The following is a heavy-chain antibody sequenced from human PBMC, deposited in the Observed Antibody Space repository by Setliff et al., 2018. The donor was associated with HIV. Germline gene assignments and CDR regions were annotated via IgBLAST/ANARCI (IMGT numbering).Heavy chain of an antibody. D-gene: IGHD1-26*01. V-gene: IGHV1-46*01. CDR2: INTSGGRT. Sequence: GAPVKVSCKASGYTFITYYMNCVRQAPGQGLEWMGIINTSGGRTNNAQKFQGGVNMTSDTSTSTVYMELISLISEDTAVYYCARDHMSVGAWVGATSRGLFQHWGQGTLVTVSS. CDR1: GYTFITYY. J-gene: IGHJ1*01. CDR3: ARDHMSVGAWVGATSRGLFQH.